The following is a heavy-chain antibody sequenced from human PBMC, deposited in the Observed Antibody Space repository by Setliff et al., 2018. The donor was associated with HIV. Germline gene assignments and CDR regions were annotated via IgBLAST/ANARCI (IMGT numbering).Heavy chain of an antibody. CDR1: GFTFSTYA. Sequence: GESLKISCAASGFTFSTYAMSWVRQAPGKGLEWVSALSGAGGSTYYADSVKGRFTISRDNYKNTLYLQMNSLRAEDTAVYYCAKAVGLQWFGGYFDSWGQGTLVTVSS. J-gene: IGHJ4*02. V-gene: IGHV3-23*01. CDR2: LSGAGGST. CDR3: AKAVGLQWFGGYFDS. D-gene: IGHD3-10*01.